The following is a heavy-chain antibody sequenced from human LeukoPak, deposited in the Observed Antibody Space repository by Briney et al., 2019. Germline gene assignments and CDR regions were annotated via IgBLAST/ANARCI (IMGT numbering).Heavy chain of an antibody. J-gene: IGHJ4*02. Sequence: SQTLSLTCTVSGGSISSGDYYWSWIRQPPGKGLEWIGYIYYSGSTYYNPSLKSRVTISVDTSNNQFSLKLNSVTAADTAVYYCARDPGDRYSPPRWGQGTLVTVSS. CDR1: GGSISSGDYY. V-gene: IGHV4-30-4*01. CDR3: ARDPGDRYSPPR. CDR2: IYYSGST. D-gene: IGHD3-9*01.